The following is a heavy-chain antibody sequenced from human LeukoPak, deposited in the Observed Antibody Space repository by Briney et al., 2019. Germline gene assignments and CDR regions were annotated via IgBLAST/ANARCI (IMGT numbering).Heavy chain of an antibody. CDR1: GFTFSNYA. CDR2: ISSNGGST. J-gene: IGHJ4*02. CDR3: VKIPRYSSGWSNFDC. Sequence: PGGALRLSCSASGFTFSNYAMHWVRQAPGKGLEYVSAISSNGGSTYYADSVKGRFTISRDNYKKTVYLQMSSLRADDTAVYYCVKIPRYSSGWSNFDCWGQGTLVTVSS. D-gene: IGHD6-19*01. V-gene: IGHV3-64D*06.